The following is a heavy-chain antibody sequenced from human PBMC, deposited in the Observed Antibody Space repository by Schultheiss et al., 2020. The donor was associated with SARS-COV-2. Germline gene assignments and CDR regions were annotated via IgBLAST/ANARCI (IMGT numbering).Heavy chain of an antibody. CDR2: ISGSGGST. Sequence: GGSLRLSCAASGISFNYAWMNWVRQAPGKGLQWVSGISGSGGSTFDADSVRGRFTISRDNSKNTLYLQMNSLRAEDTAVYYCANLIYSSSWYWADYWGQGTLVTVSS. D-gene: IGHD6-13*01. CDR1: GISFNYAW. V-gene: IGHV3-23*01. J-gene: IGHJ4*02. CDR3: ANLIYSSSWYWADY.